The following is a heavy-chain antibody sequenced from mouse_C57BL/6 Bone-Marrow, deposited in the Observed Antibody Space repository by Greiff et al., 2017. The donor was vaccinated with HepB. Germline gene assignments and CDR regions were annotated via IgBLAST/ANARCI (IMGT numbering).Heavy chain of an antibody. CDR2: IYPRSGNT. CDR1: GYTFTSYG. CDR3: ARFRYYGSSYGLFDY. Sequence: QVQLQQSGAELARPGASVKLSCKASGYTFTSYGISWVKQRTGQGLEWIGEIYPRSGNTYYNEKFKGKATLTADKSSSTAYMELRSLTSEDSAVYVCARFRYYGSSYGLFDYWGQGTTLTVSS. V-gene: IGHV1-81*01. D-gene: IGHD1-1*01. J-gene: IGHJ2*01.